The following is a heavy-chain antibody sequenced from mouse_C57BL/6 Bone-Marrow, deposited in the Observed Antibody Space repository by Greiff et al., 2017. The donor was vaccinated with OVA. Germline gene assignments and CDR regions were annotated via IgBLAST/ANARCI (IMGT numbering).Heavy chain of an antibody. V-gene: IGHV14-4*01. CDR2: IDPENGDT. D-gene: IGHD2-3*01. CDR3: TTPYDGYLYYAMDY. J-gene: IGHJ4*01. Sequence: VQQSGAELVRPGASVKLSCTASGFNIKDDYMHWVKQRPEQGLEWIGWIDPENGDTEYASKFQGKATITADTSSSTAYLQLSSLTSEDTAVYYCTTPYDGYLYYAMDYWGQGTSVTVSS. CDR1: GFNIKDDY.